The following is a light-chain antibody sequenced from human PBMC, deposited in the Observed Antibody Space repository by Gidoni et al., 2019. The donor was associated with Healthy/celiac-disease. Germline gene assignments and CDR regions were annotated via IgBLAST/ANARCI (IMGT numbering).Light chain of an antibody. Sequence: AIQLTHSPSSLSASVGDRVTITCRASQGISSAVVWYQQKPGKAPKLLIYDASSLESGVPSRFSGSGSGTDFTLTISSLQPEDFATYYCQQFNSYPPYTFGQGTKLEIK. J-gene: IGKJ2*01. CDR1: QGISSA. V-gene: IGKV1-13*02. CDR2: DAS. CDR3: QQFNSYPPYT.